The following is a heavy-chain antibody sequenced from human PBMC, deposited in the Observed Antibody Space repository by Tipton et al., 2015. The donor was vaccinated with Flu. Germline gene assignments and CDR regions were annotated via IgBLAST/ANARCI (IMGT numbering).Heavy chain of an antibody. CDR1: GFTFTGYW. D-gene: IGHD2-2*01. CDR3: VKMPDFDF. J-gene: IGHJ4*02. CDR2: VRQDGNEK. Sequence: SLRLSCEASGFTFTGYWMSWVRQAPGKGLEWVANVRQDGNEKWYVDSVEGRFTISRNNAKNLLLLQVNSLRAEDTAVYFCVKMPDFDFWGQGTLVTVSS. V-gene: IGHV3-7*01.